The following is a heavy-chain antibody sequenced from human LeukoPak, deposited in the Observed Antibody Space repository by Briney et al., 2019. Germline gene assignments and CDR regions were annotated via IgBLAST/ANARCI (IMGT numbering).Heavy chain of an antibody. D-gene: IGHD2-15*01. Sequence: GGSLRLSCAASGFTFSSYWMSWVRQAPGKGLEWVANIKQDGSEKYYVDSVKGRFTISRDNAKNSLYLQMNSLRAEDTAVYYCARVNRMVPGYCSGGTCPGDYWGQGTLVTVSS. CDR1: GFTFSSYW. J-gene: IGHJ4*02. CDR2: IKQDGSEK. CDR3: ARVNRMVPGYCSGGTCPGDY. V-gene: IGHV3-7*01.